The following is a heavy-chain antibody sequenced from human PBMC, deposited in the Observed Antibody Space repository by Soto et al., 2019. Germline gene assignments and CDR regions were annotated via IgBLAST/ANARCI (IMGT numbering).Heavy chain of an antibody. Sequence: EVQLVESGGGLVKPGGSLRLSCAASGFTFSDYNMNWVRQAPGKGLEWVSSISSSSDYIYYSASVQGRFTISRDSAKNPRYLQMNSLRAENTAVYYCARCGNGVKHGYNYIPNNWGQGTLVTVSS. D-gene: IGHD5-12*01. J-gene: IGHJ4*02. CDR3: ARCGNGVKHGYNYIPNN. V-gene: IGHV3-21*02. CDR1: GFTFSDYN. CDR2: ISSSSDYI.